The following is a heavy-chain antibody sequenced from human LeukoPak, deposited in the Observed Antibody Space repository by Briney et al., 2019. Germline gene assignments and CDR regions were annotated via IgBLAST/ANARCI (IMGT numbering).Heavy chain of an antibody. CDR1: GGSFSGYY. V-gene: IGHV4-34*01. D-gene: IGHD3-10*01. J-gene: IGHJ5*02. Sequence: PSETLSLTCAVYGGSFSGYYWSWIRQPPGKGLEWIGEINHSGSTNYNPSLKSRVTISVDTSKNQFSLKLSSVTAADTAVYYCARGSIRHYHGSGSPLNWFDPWGQGTLVTVSS. CDR3: ARGSIRHYHGSGSPLNWFDP. CDR2: INHSGST.